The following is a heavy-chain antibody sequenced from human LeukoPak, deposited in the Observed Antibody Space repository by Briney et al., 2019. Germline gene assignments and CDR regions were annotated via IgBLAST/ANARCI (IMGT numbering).Heavy chain of an antibody. J-gene: IGHJ4*02. CDR1: GGSFSGYY. Sequence: SETLSLTCAVYGGSFSGYYWSWIRQPPGKGLEWIGEINHSGSTNYNPSLKSRVTISVDTSKKQFSLKLSSVTAADTAVYYCARQWLVSPLFDYWGEGTVDTVSS. V-gene: IGHV4-34*01. CDR3: ARQWLVSPLFDY. CDR2: INHSGST. D-gene: IGHD6-19*01.